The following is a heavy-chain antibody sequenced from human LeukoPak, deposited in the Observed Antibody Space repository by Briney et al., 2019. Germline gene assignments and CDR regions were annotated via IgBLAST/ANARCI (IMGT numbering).Heavy chain of an antibody. CDR3: ARVRSAVVVPAATDY. J-gene: IGHJ4*02. D-gene: IGHD2-2*01. CDR2: ISSSSSYI. Sequence: GGSLRLSCAASGFTFSSYSMNWVRQAPGKGLEWVSSISSSSSYIYYADSVKGRFTISRDNAKNSLYLQVNSLRAEDTAVYYCARVRSAVVVPAATDYWGQGTLVTVSS. V-gene: IGHV3-21*01. CDR1: GFTFSSYS.